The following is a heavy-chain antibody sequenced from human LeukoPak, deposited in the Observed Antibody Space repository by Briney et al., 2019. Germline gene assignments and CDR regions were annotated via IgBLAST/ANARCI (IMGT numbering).Heavy chain of an antibody. V-gene: IGHV4-4*07. D-gene: IGHD6-13*01. CDR3: ARMIIAAAGNTATYFDY. CDR1: GGSISSYY. Sequence: PSETLSLTCTVSGGSISSYYWSWIRQPAGKGLEWIGRIYTSGSTNYNPSLKSRVTMSVDTSKNQFSLKLSSVTAADTAVYYCARMIIAAAGNTATYFDYWGQGTLVTVSS. CDR2: IYTSGST. J-gene: IGHJ4*02.